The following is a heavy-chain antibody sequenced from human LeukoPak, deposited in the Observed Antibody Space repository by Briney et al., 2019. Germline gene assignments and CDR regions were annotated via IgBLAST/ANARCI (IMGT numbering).Heavy chain of an antibody. Sequence: GGSLRLSCAASGFTFSGSAIHWVRQASGKGLEWLGRIRSKANSCATAYGASVEGRFTISRDDSKNTAYLQMNSLRGEDTAMYYCALRPGIEVAGTPGFDPWGQGTLVTVSS. CDR1: GFTFSGSA. CDR3: ALRPGIEVAGTPGFDP. CDR2: IRSKANSCAT. J-gene: IGHJ5*02. D-gene: IGHD6-19*01. V-gene: IGHV3-73*01.